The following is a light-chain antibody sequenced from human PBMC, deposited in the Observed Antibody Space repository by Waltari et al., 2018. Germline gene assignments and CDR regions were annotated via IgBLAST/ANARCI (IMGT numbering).Light chain of an antibody. V-gene: IGKV3-20*01. Sequence: EIVLTQSPGTLSLSPGDRATLSCRASQSFSSSFLAWYQQKPGQAPRLLIYGASSRATGIPDRFSGGGSGTDFTLTISRLEPEDFAVYYCQQYGGSPPYTFGQGTKLE. CDR3: QQYGGSPPYT. CDR1: QSFSSSF. CDR2: GAS. J-gene: IGKJ2*01.